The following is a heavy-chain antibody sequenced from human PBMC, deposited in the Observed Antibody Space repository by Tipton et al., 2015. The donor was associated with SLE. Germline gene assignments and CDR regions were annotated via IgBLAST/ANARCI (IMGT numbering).Heavy chain of an antibody. CDR2: VSQSGNT. J-gene: IGHJ6*03. D-gene: IGHD5/OR15-5a*01. V-gene: IGHV4-34*01. CDR1: GGSFSGYY. Sequence: TLSLTCAVYGGSFSGYYWTWIRQPPGKGLEWIGEVSQSGNTNYNPSLKSRITISVDTSKNQFSLKLNSVTAADTAVYYCARTPRGYSVGYYYCMDVWGEGTTVTVSS. CDR3: ARTPRGYSVGYYYCMDV.